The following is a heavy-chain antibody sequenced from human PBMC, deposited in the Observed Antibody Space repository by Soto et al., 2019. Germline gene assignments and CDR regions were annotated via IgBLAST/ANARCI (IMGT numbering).Heavy chain of an antibody. D-gene: IGHD3-22*01. J-gene: IGHJ4*02. V-gene: IGHV3-74*01. CDR2: INGDGSTT. Sequence: EVQLVESGGGLVQPGGSLRLSCAASGFTFSSYWMHWVRQAPGKGLVWVSGINGDGSTTTYADSVKGRFIISRDNAKNMLYLQMDSLTAGDTAVYYCSRPRYDGSGTPFDNWGQGTLVTVSS. CDR1: GFTFSSYW. CDR3: SRPRYDGSGTPFDN.